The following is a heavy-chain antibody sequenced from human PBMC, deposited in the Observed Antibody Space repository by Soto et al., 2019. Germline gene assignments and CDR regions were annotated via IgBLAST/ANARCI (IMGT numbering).Heavy chain of an antibody. Sequence: GGSLRLSCAASGFTFSSYAMSWVRQAPGKGLEWVSAISGSGGSTYYADSVKGRFTISRDNSKNTLYLQMNSLRAEDTAVYYCAKGSTWGGVATQSDYWGQGTLVTVSS. V-gene: IGHV3-23*01. CDR3: AKGSTWGGVATQSDY. CDR2: ISGSGGST. J-gene: IGHJ4*02. CDR1: GFTFSSYA. D-gene: IGHD5-12*01.